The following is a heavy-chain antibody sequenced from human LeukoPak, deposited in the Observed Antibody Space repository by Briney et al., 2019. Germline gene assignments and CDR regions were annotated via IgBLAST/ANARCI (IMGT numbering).Heavy chain of an antibody. CDR3: ARGWGSGWYKD. J-gene: IGHJ4*02. CDR2: INHSGSS. D-gene: IGHD6-19*01. V-gene: IGHV4-34*01. Sequence: PSETLSLTCAVYGGSFSGYYWSWIHQPPGKGLEWIGEINHSGSSNYNPSLKSRVTISVDTSKNQFSLKLSSVTAADTAVYYCARGWGSGWYKDWGQGTLVTVSS. CDR1: GGSFSGYY.